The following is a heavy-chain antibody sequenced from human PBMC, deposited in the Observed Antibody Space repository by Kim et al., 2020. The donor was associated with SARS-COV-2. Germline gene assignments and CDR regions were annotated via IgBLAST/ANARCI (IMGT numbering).Heavy chain of an antibody. J-gene: IGHJ4*02. CDR3: ARLSSSWSKNFDY. D-gene: IGHD6-13*01. Sequence: SPSFQGQVTISADKSISTAYLQWSSLKASDTAMYYCARLSSSWSKNFDYWGQGTLVTVSS. V-gene: IGHV5-51*01.